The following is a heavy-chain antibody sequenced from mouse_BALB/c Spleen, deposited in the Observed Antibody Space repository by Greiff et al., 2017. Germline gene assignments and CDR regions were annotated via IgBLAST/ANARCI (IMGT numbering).Heavy chain of an antibody. J-gene: IGHJ3*01. V-gene: IGHV3-8*02. CDR1: GDSITSGY. D-gene: IGHD1-1*01. CDR2: ISYSGST. Sequence: ESGPSLVKPSQTLSLTCSVTGDSITSGYWNWIRKFPGNKLEYMGYISYSGSTYYNPSLKSRISITRDTSKNQYYLQLNSVTTEDTATYYCARGEFYYYGSSQFAYWGQGTLVTVSA. CDR3: ARGEFYYYGSSQFAY.